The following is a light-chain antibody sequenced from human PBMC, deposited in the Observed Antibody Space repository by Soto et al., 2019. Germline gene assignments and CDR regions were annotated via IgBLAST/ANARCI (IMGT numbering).Light chain of an antibody. CDR2: GAS. CDR1: ETVATN. V-gene: IGKV3-15*01. J-gene: IGKJ1*01. CDR3: QQYFEWPPMT. Sequence: EVMLIQSPATLSMSPGERATPSCRASETVATNLAWYQQKPGQAPRLLISGASTRAAGISDRFRGGGSGTEFTLTITSLRSEDSGTYYCQQYFEWPPMTFGQGTKVEI.